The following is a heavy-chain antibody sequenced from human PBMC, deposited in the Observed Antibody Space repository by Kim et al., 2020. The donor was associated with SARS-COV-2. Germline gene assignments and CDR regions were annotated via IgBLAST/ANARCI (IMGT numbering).Heavy chain of an antibody. J-gene: IGHJ6*02. CDR2: IWYDGSNK. CDR3: AKDPRVQWLESYYYYGMDV. Sequence: GGSLRLSCAASGFTFSSYGMHWVRQAPGKGLEWVAVIWYDGSNKYYADSVKGRFTISRDNSKNTLYLQMNSLRAEDTAVYYCAKDPRVQWLESYYYYGMDVWGQGTTVTVSS. D-gene: IGHD6-19*01. V-gene: IGHV3-33*06. CDR1: GFTFSSYG.